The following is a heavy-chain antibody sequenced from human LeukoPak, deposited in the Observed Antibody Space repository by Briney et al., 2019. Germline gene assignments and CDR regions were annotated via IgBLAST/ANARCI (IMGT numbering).Heavy chain of an antibody. CDR2: IIPIFGTA. J-gene: IGHJ5*02. CDR3: ARDIQETYYYGSGSYYTGNWFDP. CDR1: GGTFSSYA. Sequence: SVKVSCKASGGTFSSYAISWVRQAPGQGLEWMGGIIPIFGTANYAQKFQGRVTITADESTSTAYMELSSLRSDDTAVYYCARDIQETYYYGSGSYYTGNWFDPWGQGTLVTVSS. V-gene: IGHV1-69*13. D-gene: IGHD3-10*01.